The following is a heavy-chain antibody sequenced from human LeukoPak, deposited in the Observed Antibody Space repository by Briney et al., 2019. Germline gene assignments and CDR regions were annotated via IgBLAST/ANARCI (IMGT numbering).Heavy chain of an antibody. D-gene: IGHD3-22*01. CDR3: ARTYDSSGYSAFHI. CDR1: GDSISSYY. V-gene: IGHV4-59*01. Sequence: PSETLSLTCNVSGDSISSYYWTWIRQTPGKELEWIGYIYYSGSTYYNPSLESRVTMSVDTPKSQFSLKLTSVTAADTAVYYCARTYDSSGYSAFHIWGQGTMVTVSS. CDR2: IYYSGST. J-gene: IGHJ3*02.